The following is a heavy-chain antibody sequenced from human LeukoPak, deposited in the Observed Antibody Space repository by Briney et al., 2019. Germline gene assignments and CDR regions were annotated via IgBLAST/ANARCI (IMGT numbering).Heavy chain of an antibody. V-gene: IGHV4-31*03. CDR3: ASQNYYDSPVDY. CDR1: GGSISSGGYY. J-gene: IGHJ4*02. Sequence: KASETLSLTCTVSGGSISSGGYYWSWIRQHPGKGLEWIGYIYYSGSTYYNPSLKSRVTISVDTSKNQFSLKLSSVTAADTAVYYCASQNYYDSPVDYWGQGTLVTVSS. D-gene: IGHD3-22*01. CDR2: IYYSGST.